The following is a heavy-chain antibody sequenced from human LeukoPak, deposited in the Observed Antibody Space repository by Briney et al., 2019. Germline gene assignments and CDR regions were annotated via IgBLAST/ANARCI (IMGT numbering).Heavy chain of an antibody. V-gene: IGHV4-39*01. CDR1: GGSISSGSYY. D-gene: IGHD1-26*01. Sequence: SETMSVTCTVSGGSISSGSYYWGWIRQPPGKGLEWIGNIYDGGSTYYNASLQSRVTISIDTSKNQFSLRLSSVTAADTAMYYCAKSGGYGLIDYWGQGTLVTVSS. CDR2: IYDGGST. J-gene: IGHJ4*02. CDR3: AKSGGYGLIDY.